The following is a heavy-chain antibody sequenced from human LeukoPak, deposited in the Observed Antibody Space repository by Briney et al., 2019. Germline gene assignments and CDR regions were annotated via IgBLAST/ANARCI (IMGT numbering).Heavy chain of an antibody. CDR3: ARDAYSSGFFFDY. J-gene: IGHJ4*02. D-gene: IGHD6-19*01. V-gene: IGHV4-59*01. Sequence: ASETLSLTCTVSGGSISSYYWSWIRQPPGKGLEWIGYIYYSGSTNYNPSLKSRVTISVDTSKNQFSLKLSSVTAADTAVYYCARDAYSSGFFFDYWGQGTPVTVSS. CDR1: GGSISSYY. CDR2: IYYSGST.